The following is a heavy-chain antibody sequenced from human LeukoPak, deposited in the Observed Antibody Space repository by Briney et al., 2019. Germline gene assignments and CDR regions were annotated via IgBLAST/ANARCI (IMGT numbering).Heavy chain of an antibody. CDR2: ISSDGSST. CDR3: ARDTYYDFWSGYYLFDY. J-gene: IGHJ4*02. Sequence: GGSLRLSCAASGFTFSSYWMHWVRQAPGKGLVWVSRISSDGSSTSYADSVKGRFTISRDNAKNTLYLQMNSLRAEDTAVYYCARDTYYDFWSGYYLFDYWGQGTLVTVSS. V-gene: IGHV3-74*01. D-gene: IGHD3-3*01. CDR1: GFTFSSYW.